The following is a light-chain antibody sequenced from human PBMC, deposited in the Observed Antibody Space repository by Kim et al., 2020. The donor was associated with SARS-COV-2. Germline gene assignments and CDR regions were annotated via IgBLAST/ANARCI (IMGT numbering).Light chain of an antibody. J-gene: IGKJ1*01. CDR1: QSVSSTN. Sequence: SPWERATLSCRASQSVSSTNLAWYQQRSGQAPRLLIYGASTRATGIPDRFSGSGSGTDFTLTISRLEPEDFAVYYCQQYDSSPRTFGQGTKVDIK. CDR2: GAS. V-gene: IGKV3-20*01. CDR3: QQYDSSPRT.